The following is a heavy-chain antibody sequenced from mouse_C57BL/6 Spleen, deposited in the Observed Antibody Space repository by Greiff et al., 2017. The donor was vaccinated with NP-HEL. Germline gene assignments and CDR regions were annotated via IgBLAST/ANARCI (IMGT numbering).Heavy chain of an antibody. CDR1: GYTFTSYG. CDR2: IYPRSGNT. D-gene: IGHD2-3*01. Sequence: QVQLKQSGAELARPGASVKLSCKASGYTFTSYGISWVKQRTGQGLEWIGEIYPRSGNTYYNEKFKGKATLTADKSSSTAYMELRSLTSEDSAVYFCASALGDLWDYWGQGTSVTVSS. J-gene: IGHJ4*01. CDR3: ASALGDLWDY. V-gene: IGHV1-81*01.